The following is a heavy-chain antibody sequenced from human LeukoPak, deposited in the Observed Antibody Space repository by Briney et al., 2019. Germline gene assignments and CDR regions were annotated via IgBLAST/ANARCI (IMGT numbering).Heavy chain of an antibody. J-gene: IGHJ2*01. CDR1: GYTFTSNY. V-gene: IGHV1-46*01. CDR3: ARTYDSSGSLHFDL. CDR2: INPSGGST. Sequence: ASGNVSCKASGYTFTSNYMHWVRQPAGQGLERMGIINPSGGSTSYAQKFQGRGTMTRDTSTSTVYMELSSLRSEDTAVYYCARTYDSSGSLHFDLWGRGTLVTVSS. D-gene: IGHD3-22*01.